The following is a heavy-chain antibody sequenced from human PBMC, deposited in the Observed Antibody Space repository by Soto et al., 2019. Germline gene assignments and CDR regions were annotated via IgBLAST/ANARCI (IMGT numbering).Heavy chain of an antibody. CDR1: GFTFSSYS. V-gene: IGHV3-48*02. Sequence: HPGGSLRLSCAASGFTFSSYSMNWVRQAPGKGLEWVSYISSSSSTIYYADSVKGRFTISRDNAKNSLYLQMNSLRDEDTAVYYCARDFPYYYDSSGYPKSYGMDVWGQGTTVTVS. CDR3: ARDFPYYYDSSGYPKSYGMDV. J-gene: IGHJ6*02. D-gene: IGHD3-22*01. CDR2: ISSSSSTI.